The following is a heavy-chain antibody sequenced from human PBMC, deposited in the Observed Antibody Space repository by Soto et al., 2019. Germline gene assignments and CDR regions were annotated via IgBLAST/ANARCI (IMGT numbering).Heavy chain of an antibody. CDR3: TSKKIENSDGLYDGFDI. D-gene: IGHD5-18*01. Sequence: ASVKVSCKTSGYTFTDYYTHWVRQAPGQGLEWMGWMNPKSGGAYFAQKFQGRVTLTRDTSIGTAYIEVNSLTSDDTAVYYCTSKKIENSDGLYDGFDIWGQGTTVTVSS. V-gene: IGHV1-2*02. CDR2: MNPKSGGA. J-gene: IGHJ3*02. CDR1: GYTFTDYY.